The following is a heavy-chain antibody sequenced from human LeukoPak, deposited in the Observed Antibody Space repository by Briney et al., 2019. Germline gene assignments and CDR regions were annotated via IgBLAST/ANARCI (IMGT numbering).Heavy chain of an antibody. CDR2: ISGSGDNT. Sequence: GGSLRLSCAASGVTFSGFAMSWVRRTPGKGLEWVSGISGSGDNTLYADSVKGRFTISRDNSKNTLYLEMNSLRAEDTAIYYCAKMKGHPLPKYYMDDWGQGTTVTVSS. CDR3: AKMKGHPLPKYYMDD. D-gene: IGHD1-26*01. CDR1: GVTFSGFA. V-gene: IGHV3-23*01. J-gene: IGHJ6*01.